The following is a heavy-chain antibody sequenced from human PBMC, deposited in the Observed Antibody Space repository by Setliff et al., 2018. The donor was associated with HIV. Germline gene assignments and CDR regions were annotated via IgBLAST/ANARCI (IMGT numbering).Heavy chain of an antibody. CDR1: GFTFSSYS. J-gene: IGHJ4*02. Sequence: GGSLRLSCAASGFTFSSYSMNWVRQAPGKGLEWVSSINSSSSYIHYADSVKGRFTISRDNAKNSLSLEMNSLRAEDTAVYFCASLQDAIAAGGMDYWGQGALVTVSS. D-gene: IGHD6-13*01. CDR2: INSSSSYI. CDR3: ASLQDAIAAGGMDY. V-gene: IGHV3-21*01.